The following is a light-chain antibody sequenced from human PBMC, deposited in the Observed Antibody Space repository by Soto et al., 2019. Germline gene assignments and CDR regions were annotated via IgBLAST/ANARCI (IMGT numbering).Light chain of an antibody. Sequence: EIVLTQSPGTLSLSPGERATLSCRASQSVSSSYLAWYQQKPGQAPRLLIYDASNRATGIPARFSGSGSGTDFTLTISSLEPEDFAVYYCQQRSNWPPSTFGQGTRPEI. V-gene: IGKV3D-20*02. CDR3: QQRSNWPPST. J-gene: IGKJ5*01. CDR2: DAS. CDR1: QSVSSSY.